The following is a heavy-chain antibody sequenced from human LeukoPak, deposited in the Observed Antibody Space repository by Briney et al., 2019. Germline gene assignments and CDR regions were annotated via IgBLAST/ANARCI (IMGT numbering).Heavy chain of an antibody. J-gene: IGHJ4*02. CDR3: ASLGGSHDSSGYFPIDC. CDR2: IIPIFGTA. D-gene: IGHD3-22*01. CDR1: GGTFSSYA. Sequence: SVKVSCKASGGTFSSYAISWVRQAPGQGLEWMGGIIPIFGTANYAQKFQGRVTITADESTSTVYMELSSLRSEDTAVYYCASLGGSHDSSGYFPIDCWGQGTLVTVSS. V-gene: IGHV1-69*13.